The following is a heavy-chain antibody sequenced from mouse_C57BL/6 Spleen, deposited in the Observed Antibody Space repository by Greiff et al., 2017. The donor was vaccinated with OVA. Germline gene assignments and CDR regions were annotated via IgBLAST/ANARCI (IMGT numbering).Heavy chain of an antibody. CDR2: INPNYGTT. J-gene: IGHJ1*03. V-gene: IGHV1-39*01. CDR1: GYSFTDYN. CDR3: AADYYGSSYVYFDV. D-gene: IGHD1-1*01. Sequence: VQLQQSGPVLVTPGPSVKISCKASGYSFTDYNMNWVKQSTGKSLEWIGVINPNYGTTSYNQKFKGKATLTVDQSSSTAYMQHNSLTSEDSAVDDCAADYYGSSYVYFDVWGKGTTVTVSS.